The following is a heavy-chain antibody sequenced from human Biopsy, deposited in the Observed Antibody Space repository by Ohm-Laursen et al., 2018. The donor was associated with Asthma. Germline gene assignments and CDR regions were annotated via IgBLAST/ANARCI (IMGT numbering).Heavy chain of an antibody. V-gene: IGHV4-59*07. J-gene: IGHJ4*02. Sequence: SDTLSLTFTVSGGSISTYYWSWIRQPPGKGLEWIGYIYYSGSTNYNPSLKSRVTISVDTSKNQFSLRLNSVTAADSAVYYCAGVSQGERYCGGDCYSGFDYWGQGTLVTVSS. D-gene: IGHD2-21*01. CDR2: IYYSGST. CDR1: GGSISTYY. CDR3: AGVSQGERYCGGDCYSGFDY.